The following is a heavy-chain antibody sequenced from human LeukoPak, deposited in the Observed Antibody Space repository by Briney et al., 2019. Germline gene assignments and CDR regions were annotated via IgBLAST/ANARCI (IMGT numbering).Heavy chain of an antibody. CDR1: GFTFSSYA. V-gene: IGHV3-23*01. D-gene: IGHD1-26*01. Sequence: GGSLRLSCAASGFTFSSYATSWVRQAPGTGLEWVSTISGSGASTYYADSVKGRFTISRDNSKNTLHLQMNSLRAEDTAVYYCAKSRIVLVHYFDYWGQGTLVTVSS. J-gene: IGHJ4*02. CDR2: ISGSGAST. CDR3: AKSRIVLVHYFDY.